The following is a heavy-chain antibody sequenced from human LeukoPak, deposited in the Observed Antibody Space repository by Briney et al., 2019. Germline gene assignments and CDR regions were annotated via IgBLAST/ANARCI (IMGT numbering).Heavy chain of an antibody. CDR3: ARDRSPYTGAYY. D-gene: IGHD1-26*01. CDR1: GYTFTGYY. J-gene: IGHJ4*02. CDR2: INPNSGGT. V-gene: IGHV1-2*02. Sequence: ASVKVSCKASGYTFTGYYMHWVRQAPGQGLEWMGWINPNSGGTNYAQKFQGRVTMTRDTSISTAYMELSRLRSDDTAVYYCARDRSPYTGAYYWGQGTLVTVSS.